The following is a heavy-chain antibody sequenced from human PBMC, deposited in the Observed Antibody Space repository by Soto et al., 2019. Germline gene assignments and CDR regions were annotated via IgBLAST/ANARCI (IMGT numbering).Heavy chain of an antibody. CDR3: VRRQQGAADY. V-gene: IGHV3-72*01. CDR1: GFVFSDHY. J-gene: IGHJ4*02. CDR2: TRNRAQRYIT. D-gene: IGHD2-15*01. Sequence: EVQLVESGGGLVQPGGSLRLSCAVSGFVFSDHYMDWVRQAPGKGLEWVGRTRNRAQRYITAYAAFVKGRFSISRDDSKNLLYLQMSSLKPEDTAMYYCVRRQQGAADYWGQGTLVTVSS.